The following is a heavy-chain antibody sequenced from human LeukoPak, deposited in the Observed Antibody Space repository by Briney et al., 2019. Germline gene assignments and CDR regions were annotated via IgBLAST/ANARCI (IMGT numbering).Heavy chain of an antibody. V-gene: IGHV3-48*04. CDR1: GFTLTSDS. CDR3: AKGTVGAKY. D-gene: IGHD1-26*01. CDR2: VSSGATTT. J-gene: IGHJ4*02. Sequence: GGSLRLSCAASGFTLTSDSMNWVRQAPGKGLEWISYVSSGATTTYYADSVKGRFTISRDNAGNSLYLQINSLRVDDTAVYYCAKGTVGAKYWGQGTLVIVSS.